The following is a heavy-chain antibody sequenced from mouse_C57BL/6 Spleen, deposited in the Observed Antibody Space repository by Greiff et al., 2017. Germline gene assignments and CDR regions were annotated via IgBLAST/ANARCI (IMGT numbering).Heavy chain of an antibody. J-gene: IGHJ2*01. CDR3: ARCYDGYSAFDY. D-gene: IGHD2-3*01. V-gene: IGHV1-81*01. Sequence: QVQLQQSGAELARPGASVKLSCKASGYTFTSYGISWVKQRTGQGLEWIGEIYPRSGNTYYNEKFKGKATLTADKSSSTAYMELRSLTSEDSAVYFCARCYDGYSAFDYWGQGTTLTVSS. CDR2: IYPRSGNT. CDR1: GYTFTSYG.